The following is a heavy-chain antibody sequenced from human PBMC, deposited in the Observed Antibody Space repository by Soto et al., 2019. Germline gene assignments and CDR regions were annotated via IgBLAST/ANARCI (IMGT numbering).Heavy chain of an antibody. CDR1: GGTFSSYT. CDR3: ARARVGSSGYYYQFDY. D-gene: IGHD3-22*01. CDR2: IIPILGIA. Sequence: GASVKVSCKASGGTFSSYTISWVRQAPGQGLEWMGRIIPILGIANYAQKFQGRVTITADKSTSTAYMELSSLRSEDTAVYYCARARVGSSGYYYQFDYWGQGTLVTVSS. J-gene: IGHJ4*02. V-gene: IGHV1-69*02.